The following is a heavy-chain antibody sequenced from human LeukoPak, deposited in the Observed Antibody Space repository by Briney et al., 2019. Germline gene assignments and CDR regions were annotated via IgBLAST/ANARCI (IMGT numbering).Heavy chain of an antibody. V-gene: IGHV1-24*01. J-gene: IGHJ5*02. CDR2: FDPEDGET. Sequence: ASVKVSCKVSGYTLTELSMHWVRQAPGKGLECMGGFDPEDGETIYAQKFQGRVTMTEDTSTDTAYMELSSLRSEDTAVYYCATLGGPYHWFDPWGQGTLVTVSS. CDR1: GYTLTELS. CDR3: ATLGGPYHWFDP. D-gene: IGHD2-21*01.